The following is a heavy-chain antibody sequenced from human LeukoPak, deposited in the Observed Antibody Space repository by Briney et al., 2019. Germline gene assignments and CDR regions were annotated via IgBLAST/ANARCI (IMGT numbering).Heavy chain of an antibody. CDR2: ITSSGTYN. CDR3: ARDPYSGNYGNYYYYYMDV. CDR1: GFTVSSNY. D-gene: IGHD1-26*01. V-gene: IGHV3-21*01. Sequence: GGSLRLSCAASGFTVSSNYMNWVRQAPGKAMEWVSSITSSGTYNFYADSVRGRFTISRDNAKNSLYLQMDSLGPEDTAVYYCARDPYSGNYGNYYYYYMDVWGKGTTVTISS. J-gene: IGHJ6*03.